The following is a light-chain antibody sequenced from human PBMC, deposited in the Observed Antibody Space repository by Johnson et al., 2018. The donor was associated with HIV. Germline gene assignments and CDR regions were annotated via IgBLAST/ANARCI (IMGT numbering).Light chain of an antibody. CDR1: SSNIGNNY. Sequence: HSVLTQPPSVSAAPGQKVTISCSGSSSNIGNNYVSWYRHFPGTAPKLLIYENNKRPSGIPDRFSGSKSGTSATLGITGLQTGDEADYYCGTWASSLSTSVFGPGTKVPVL. V-gene: IGLV1-51*02. CDR2: ENN. J-gene: IGLJ1*01. CDR3: GTWASSLSTSV.